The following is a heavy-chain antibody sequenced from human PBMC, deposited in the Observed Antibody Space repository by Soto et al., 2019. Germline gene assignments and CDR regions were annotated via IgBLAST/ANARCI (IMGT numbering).Heavy chain of an antibody. Sequence: SETLSLTCTVSGGSISSGDYYWSWIRQPPGKGLEWIGYIYYSGSTYYNPSLKSRVTISVDTSKNQFSLKLSSVTAADTAVYYCARDLRSDYGDYSCFDPWGQGTLVTVS. J-gene: IGHJ5*02. D-gene: IGHD4-17*01. CDR2: IYYSGST. CDR1: GGSISSGDYY. V-gene: IGHV4-30-4*01. CDR3: ARDLRSDYGDYSCFDP.